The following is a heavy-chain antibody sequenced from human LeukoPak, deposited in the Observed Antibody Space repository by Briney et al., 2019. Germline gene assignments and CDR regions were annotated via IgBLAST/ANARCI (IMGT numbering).Heavy chain of an antibody. CDR2: IYPDDFDT. V-gene: IGHV5-51*01. J-gene: IGHJ4*02. Sequence: GESLKLSCKGSGYSFTSNWMGWVRQMPGKGMEWMGLIYPDDFDTTYSPSFQAQVSISADQSISTAYLQCSSLKTSDTAMYYCARLRPGNTMPPRWGQGTLVTVSS. CDR3: ARLRPGNTMPPR. D-gene: IGHD2-2*01. CDR1: GYSFTSNW.